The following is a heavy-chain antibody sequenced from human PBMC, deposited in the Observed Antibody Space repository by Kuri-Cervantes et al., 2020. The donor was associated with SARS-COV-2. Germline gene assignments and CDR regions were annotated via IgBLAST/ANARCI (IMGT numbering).Heavy chain of an antibody. V-gene: IGHV4-39*01. J-gene: IGHJ3*02. D-gene: IGHD2-2*01. CDR1: GGSISSPNYD. Sequence: ESLKISCTVSGGSISSPNYDWGWIRQPPGKGLEWIGSIPSAGGTYYSPFLKSRVTISVDTSKSQFSLKLTSVTAADTAVYYCARQPCTSPSCYLGDDAFDIWGQGTMVTVSS. CDR2: IPSAGGT. CDR3: ARQPCTSPSCYLGDDAFDI.